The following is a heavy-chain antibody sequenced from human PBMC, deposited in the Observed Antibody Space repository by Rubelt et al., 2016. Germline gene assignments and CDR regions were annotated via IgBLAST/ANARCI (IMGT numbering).Heavy chain of an antibody. CDR2: IYHSGST. J-gene: IGHJ4*02. CDR3: ARDTSVVVAATRVFDY. CDR1: GGSISNYY. D-gene: IGHD2-15*01. V-gene: IGHV4-59*12. Sequence: QVQLQESGPGLVKPSETLSLTCTVSGGSISNYYWSWIRQPPGKGLEWIGSIYHSGSTYYNPSLKSRVTISVDTSKNQVSLKLSSVTAADTAVYYCARDTSVVVAATRVFDYWGQGTLVTVSS.